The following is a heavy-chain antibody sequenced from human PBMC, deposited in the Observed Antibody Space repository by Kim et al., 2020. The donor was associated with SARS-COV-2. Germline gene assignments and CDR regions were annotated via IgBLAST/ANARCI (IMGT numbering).Heavy chain of an antibody. Sequence: GGSLRLSCAASGFTFNDYYMSWVRQAPGKGLEWVSYISSSSTYTSYADSVKGRFTISRDNAKNSVSLQMNTLRAEDTAVYYCVRGGYYYYYGMDVWGQGT. CDR1: GFTFNDYY. V-gene: IGHV3-11*05. J-gene: IGHJ6*02. CDR3: VRGGYYYYYGMDV. CDR2: ISSSSTYT.